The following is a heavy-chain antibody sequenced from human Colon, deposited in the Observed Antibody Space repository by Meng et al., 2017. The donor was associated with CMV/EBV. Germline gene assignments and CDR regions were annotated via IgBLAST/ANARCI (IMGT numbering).Heavy chain of an antibody. J-gene: IGHJ4*02. Sequence: GESLKISCAVSGFNFNPYNLNWVRQAPGKGLEWVSSISGGGFTTHYAASVKGRFIISRDNAKNSLYLQMNSLRAEDTAVYYCARDPHGGEDPSYFDYWGQGTLVTVSS. CDR1: GFNFNPYN. CDR2: ISGGGFTT. CDR3: ARDPHGGEDPSYFDY. V-gene: IGHV3-48*04. D-gene: IGHD2-21*01.